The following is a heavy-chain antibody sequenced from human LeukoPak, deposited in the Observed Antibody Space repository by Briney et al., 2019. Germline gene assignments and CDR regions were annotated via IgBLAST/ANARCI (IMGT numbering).Heavy chain of an antibody. CDR2: IYYSGST. Sequence: SETLSLTCTVSGGSISSHYWSWIRQPPGKGLEWIGYIYYSGSTNYNPSLKSRVTISVDTSKNQFSLKLSSVTAADTAVYYCARDTAYNWFDPWGQGTLVTLSS. CDR3: ARDTAYNWFDP. CDR1: GGSISSHY. V-gene: IGHV4-59*11. J-gene: IGHJ5*02.